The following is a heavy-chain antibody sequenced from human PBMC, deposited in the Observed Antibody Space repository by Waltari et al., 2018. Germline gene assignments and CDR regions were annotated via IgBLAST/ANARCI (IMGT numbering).Heavy chain of an antibody. CDR1: GFTFSSYA. CDR2: LSGSGGST. J-gene: IGHJ2*01. Sequence: EVQLLESGGGLVQPGGSLRLSCAASGFTFSSYAMSWVRQAPGKGLEWVSALSGSGGSTYYADSVKGRFTISRDNSKNTLYLQMNSLRAEDTAVYYCVKDSEYYDILTGYYLVGTVNWYFDLWGRGTLVTFSS. CDR3: VKDSEYYDILTGYYLVGTVNWYFDL. D-gene: IGHD3-9*01. V-gene: IGHV3-23*01.